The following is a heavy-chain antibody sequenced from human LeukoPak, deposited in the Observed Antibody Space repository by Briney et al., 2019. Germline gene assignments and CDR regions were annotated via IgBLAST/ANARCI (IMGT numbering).Heavy chain of an antibody. CDR2: ISSSGRTI. CDR3: ATTIGGYNYGPSFDY. J-gene: IGHJ4*02. V-gene: IGHV3-48*03. Sequence: GGSLRLSCAASGFTFSSYEMNWVRQAPGKGLEWVSYISSSGRTIYYADSVKGRFTISRDNSKNTLYLQMNSLRAEDTAVYYCATTIGGYNYGPSFDYWGQGTLVTVSS. D-gene: IGHD5-18*01. CDR1: GFTFSSYE.